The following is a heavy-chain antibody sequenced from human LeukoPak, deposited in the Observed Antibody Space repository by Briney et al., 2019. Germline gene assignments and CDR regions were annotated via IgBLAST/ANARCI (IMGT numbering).Heavy chain of an antibody. V-gene: IGHV3-23*01. CDR2: ISGSGGST. Sequence: GGSLRLSCAASGFTFSSYAMSWVRQAPGKGLEWVSAISGSGGSTYYADSVKGRFTISRDNSKNTLYLQMNSLRAEDTAVYYCARDRGGYSSSWYLSYWGQGTLVTVSS. CDR1: GFTFSSYA. D-gene: IGHD6-13*01. J-gene: IGHJ4*02. CDR3: ARDRGGYSSSWYLSY.